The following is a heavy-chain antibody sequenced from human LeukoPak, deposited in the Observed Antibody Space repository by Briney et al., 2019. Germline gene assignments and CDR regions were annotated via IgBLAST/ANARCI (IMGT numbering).Heavy chain of an antibody. V-gene: IGHV3-21*01. CDR1: GFTFSSYS. J-gene: IGHJ6*02. Sequence: PGGSLRLSCAASGFTFSSYSMNWVRQAPGKGLEWVSSISSSSSYIYYADSVKGRFTISRDNAKNSLYLQMNSLRAEDTAVYYCARPVGEIKLWLESYYYYYGMDVWGQGTTVTVSS. CDR2: ISSSSSYI. D-gene: IGHD5-18*01. CDR3: ARPVGEIKLWLESYYYYYGMDV.